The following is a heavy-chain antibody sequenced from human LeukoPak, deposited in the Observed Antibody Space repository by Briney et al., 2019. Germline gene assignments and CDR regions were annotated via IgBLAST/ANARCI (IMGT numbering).Heavy chain of an antibody. CDR1: GISLSNYG. CDR2: ISGSGGGT. V-gene: IGHV3-23*01. Sequence: GGSLRLSCAVSGISLSNYGMSWVRQAPGKGLEWVAGISGSGGGTNYADSVKGRFTTSRDNPKNTLYPQMNRLRAEDTAVYFCAKRGVVIRVILVGFHKEAYYFDSWGQGALVTVSS. D-gene: IGHD3-22*01. J-gene: IGHJ4*02. CDR3: AKRGVVIRVILVGFHKEAYYFDS.